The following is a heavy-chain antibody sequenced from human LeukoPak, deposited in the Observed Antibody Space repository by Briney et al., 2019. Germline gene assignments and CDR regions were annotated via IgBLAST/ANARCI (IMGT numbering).Heavy chain of an antibody. V-gene: IGHV4-4*07. D-gene: IGHD6-13*01. CDR2: IDTSGST. CDR1: GGSISSYY. Sequence: SETLSLTCTVSGGSISSYYWSWIRQPAGKGLEWIGRIDTSGSTKNNPSLKSRVTMSVDTSKNQFSLKLSSVNAADTAVYYCARGAAAVNPRWFDSWGQGTLVTVSS. CDR3: ARGAAAVNPRWFDS. J-gene: IGHJ5*01.